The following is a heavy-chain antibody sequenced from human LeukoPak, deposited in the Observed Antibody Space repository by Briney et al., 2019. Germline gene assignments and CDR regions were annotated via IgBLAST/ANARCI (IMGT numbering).Heavy chain of an antibody. Sequence: GGSLRLSCAASGFTFSSYAMSWVRQAPGEGLEWVSAISGSGGSTYYADSVKGRFTISRDNSKKTLYLQMNSLRAEDTAVYYCANSPIMITFGGVIVPTGAFDIWGQGTMVTVSS. J-gene: IGHJ3*02. CDR3: ANSPIMITFGGVIVPTGAFDI. V-gene: IGHV3-23*01. CDR2: ISGSGGST. D-gene: IGHD3-16*02. CDR1: GFTFSSYA.